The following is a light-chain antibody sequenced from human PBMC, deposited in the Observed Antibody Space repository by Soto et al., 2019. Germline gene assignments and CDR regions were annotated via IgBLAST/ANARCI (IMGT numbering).Light chain of an antibody. CDR3: QHYNSQRT. Sequence: DIQMTQSPSTLSASVGDRVTITCRASQYISSWLAWYQQKPGKAPKLLIYKASSLESGVPSRFSGRGAGTEFTLTISSLQPDVFATYYCQHYNSQRTFGQGTKVESK. CDR1: QYISSW. CDR2: KAS. J-gene: IGKJ1*01. V-gene: IGKV1-5*03.